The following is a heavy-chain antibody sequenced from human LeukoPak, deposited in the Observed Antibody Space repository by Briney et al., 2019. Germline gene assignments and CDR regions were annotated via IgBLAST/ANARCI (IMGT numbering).Heavy chain of an antibody. J-gene: IGHJ4*02. V-gene: IGHV1-18*01. Sequence: GASVKVSCKASGYTFSTYGIAWVRQAPGQGLEWMGWISGYNGNTNYAQKFQDRVTMTTDTTTTTAYMELRSLRSDDTAAYYCARDGYFDFWGQGTLVTVSS. CDR2: ISGYNGNT. CDR1: GYTFSTYG. CDR3: ARDGYFDF.